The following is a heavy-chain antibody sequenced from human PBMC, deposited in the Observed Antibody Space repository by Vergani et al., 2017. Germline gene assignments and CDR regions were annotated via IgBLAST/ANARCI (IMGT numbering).Heavy chain of an antibody. J-gene: IGHJ6*02. D-gene: IGHD6-13*01. CDR1: GYTLTELS. CDR2: FDPEDGET. V-gene: IGHV1-24*01. CDR3: ATDRPLAAAGPSPYYYYYGRDV. Sequence: QVQMVQSGAEVKKPGASVKVSCKVSGYTLTELSMHWVRQAPGKGLEWMGGFDPEDGETISAQKFQGRVTMTEDTSTDTAYMELSSLRSEDTDVYYCATDRPLAAAGPSPYYYYYGRDVWGQGTTVTVSS.